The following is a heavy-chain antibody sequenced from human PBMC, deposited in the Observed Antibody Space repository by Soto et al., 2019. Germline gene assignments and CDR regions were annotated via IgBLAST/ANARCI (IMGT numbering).Heavy chain of an antibody. Sequence: EASVKVSFKASGYTFTSYAMNWLRQAPGQGLEWMGWINTNTGNPTYAQGFTGRFVFSLDTSVSTAYLQICSLKAEDTAVYYCARESRRSSSPFDYWGQGTLVTVSS. CDR3: ARESRRSSSPFDY. V-gene: IGHV7-4-1*01. J-gene: IGHJ4*02. CDR1: GYTFTSYA. D-gene: IGHD6-6*01. CDR2: INTNTGNP.